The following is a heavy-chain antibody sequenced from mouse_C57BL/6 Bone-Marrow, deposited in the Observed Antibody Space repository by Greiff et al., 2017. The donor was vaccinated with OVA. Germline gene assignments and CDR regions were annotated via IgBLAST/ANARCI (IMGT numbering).Heavy chain of an antibody. CDR1: GYAFSSSW. Sequence: VKLQESGPELVKPGASVKISCKASGYAFSSSWMNWVKQRPGKGLAWIGRIYPGDGDTNYNGKFKGKATLTADKSSSTAYMQLSSLTSEDSAVYFCARHEDGYYASYFDYWGQGTTLTVSS. CDR3: ARHEDGYYASYFDY. CDR2: IYPGDGDT. V-gene: IGHV1-82*01. J-gene: IGHJ2*01. D-gene: IGHD2-3*01.